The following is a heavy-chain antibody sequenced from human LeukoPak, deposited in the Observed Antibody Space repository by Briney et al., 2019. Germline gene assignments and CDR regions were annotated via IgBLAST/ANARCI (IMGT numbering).Heavy chain of an antibody. CDR1: GFTFSSFV. CDR3: ASLLPDY. V-gene: IGHV3-23*01. J-gene: IGHJ4*02. CDR2: ISGSGFST. Sequence: PGGSLRLSCAAPGFTFSSFVMSWVRQAPGKGLEWVSAISGSGFSTYFADSVKGRFTISRDNSKNTLYLRMNSLRAEDTAVYYCASLLPDYWGQGTLVTVSS.